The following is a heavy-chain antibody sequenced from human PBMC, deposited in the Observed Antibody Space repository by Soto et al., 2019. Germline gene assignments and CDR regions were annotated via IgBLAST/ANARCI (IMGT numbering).Heavy chain of an antibody. V-gene: IGHV3-30*03. J-gene: IGHJ4*02. CDR2: ISYDGSNK. Sequence: QVQLVESGGGVVQPGRSLRLSCAASGFTFSSYGMHWVRQAPGKGLAWVAVISYDGSNKYYADSVKGRFTISRDNSKNTLYLQMNSLRAEDTAVYYCASSGWVSYYFDYWGQGTLVTVSS. CDR1: GFTFSSYG. D-gene: IGHD6-19*01. CDR3: ASSGWVSYYFDY.